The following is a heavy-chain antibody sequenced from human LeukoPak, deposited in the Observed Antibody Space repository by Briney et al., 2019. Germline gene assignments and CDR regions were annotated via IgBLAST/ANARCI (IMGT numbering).Heavy chain of an antibody. D-gene: IGHD4-17*01. CDR3: ARTSARDYGKYSFAY. CDR2: IYYSGST. Sequence: SETLSLTCTVSGVSISSSSYYWGWIRQPPGKGLEWIGSIYYSGSTYYNPSLNSRVTISVDTSKNQFSLKLSSVTAADTAAYYCARTSARDYGKYSFAYWGQGTLVTVSS. V-gene: IGHV4-39*01. CDR1: GVSISSSSYY. J-gene: IGHJ4*02.